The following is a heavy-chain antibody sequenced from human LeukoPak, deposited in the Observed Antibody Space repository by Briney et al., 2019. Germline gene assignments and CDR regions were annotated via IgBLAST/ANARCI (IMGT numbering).Heavy chain of an antibody. CDR2: INPNSGGT. J-gene: IGHJ4*02. CDR1: GYTFTGYY. CDR3: ARAQDYDFWSGYYIYPPFDY. D-gene: IGHD3-3*01. V-gene: IGHV1-2*02. Sequence: GASVRVSCKASGYTFTGYYMHWVRQAPGQGLEWMGWINPNSGGTNYAQKFQGRVTMTRDTSISTAYMELSRLRSDDTAVYYCARAQDYDFWSGYYIYPPFDYWGQGTLVTVSS.